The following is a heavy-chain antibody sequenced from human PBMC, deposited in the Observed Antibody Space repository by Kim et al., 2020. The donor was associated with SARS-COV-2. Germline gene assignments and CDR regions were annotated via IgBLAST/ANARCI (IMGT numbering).Heavy chain of an antibody. Sequence: GGSLRLSCAASGFTFSTYAMSWVRQPPGKGLEWVSGISATGGTSYYADSVKGRFTISRDNFQDTMHLQMHSLRVEDTAIYYCAKTFGFWDSGDQRYYYHNRDVWGNGTTVTVSS. CDR2: ISATGGTS. CDR3: AKTFGFWDSGDQRYYYHNRDV. J-gene: IGHJ6*03. CDR1: GFTFSTYA. V-gene: IGHV3-23*01. D-gene: IGHD6-19*01.